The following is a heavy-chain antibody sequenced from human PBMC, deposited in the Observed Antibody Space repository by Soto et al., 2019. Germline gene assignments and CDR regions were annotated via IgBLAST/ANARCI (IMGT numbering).Heavy chain of an antibody. CDR2: IYWNDDK. Sequence: QITLKESGPTLVKPTQTLTLTCTFSGFSLSTSGVGVGWIRQPPGKALEWLALIYWNDDKRYSPSRKSRLTTTKDASKNQVVLTMTNMDPVDTTTYYCAHRQDYSGWYGNYFDYWGQGTLVTVSS. CDR1: GFSLSTSGVG. J-gene: IGHJ4*02. V-gene: IGHV2-5*01. D-gene: IGHD6-19*01. CDR3: AHRQDYSGWYGNYFDY.